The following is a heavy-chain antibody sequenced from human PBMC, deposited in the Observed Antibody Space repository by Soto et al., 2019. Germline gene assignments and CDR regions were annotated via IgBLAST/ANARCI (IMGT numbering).Heavy chain of an antibody. V-gene: IGHV5-51*01. CDR3: ARTRNVLRFLEWLFDFDY. J-gene: IGHJ4*02. D-gene: IGHD3-3*01. CDR1: GCSFTSYW. CDR2: IYPGDSDT. Sequence: PXESLKISCKGSGCSFTSYWIGWVRQMPGKGLEWMGIIYPGDSDTRYSPSFQGQVTISADKSISTAYLQWSSLKASDTAMYYCARTRNVLRFLEWLFDFDYWGQGTLVTVSS.